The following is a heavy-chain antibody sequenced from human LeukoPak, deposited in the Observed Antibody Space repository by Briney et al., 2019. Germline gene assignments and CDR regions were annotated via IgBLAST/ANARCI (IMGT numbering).Heavy chain of an antibody. J-gene: IGHJ3*02. CDR2: IRYDGSNK. CDR3: ARDFLPLVDDAFDI. D-gene: IGHD2-15*01. Sequence: GGSLRLSCAASGFTFSSYGMHWVRQAPGKGLEWVAFIRYDGSNKYYADSVKGRFTISRDNSKNTLYLQMNSLRAEDTAVYYCARDFLPLVDDAFDIWGQGTMVTVSS. CDR1: GFTFSSYG. V-gene: IGHV3-30*02.